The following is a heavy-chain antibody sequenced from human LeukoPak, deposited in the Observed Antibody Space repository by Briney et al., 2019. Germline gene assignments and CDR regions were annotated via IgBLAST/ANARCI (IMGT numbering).Heavy chain of an antibody. CDR1: EFMLTNYA. CDR2: IWYDGSNK. D-gene: IGHD6-6*01. V-gene: IGHV3-33*08. CDR3: ASSLAARGHGMDV. Sequence: PGGSLRLSCAASEFMLTNYAMHWVRQAPGNGLEWVAVIWYDGSNKYYADSVKGRFTISRDNSKNTLYLQMNSLRAEDTAVYYCASSLAARGHGMDVWGQGTTVTVSS. J-gene: IGHJ6*02.